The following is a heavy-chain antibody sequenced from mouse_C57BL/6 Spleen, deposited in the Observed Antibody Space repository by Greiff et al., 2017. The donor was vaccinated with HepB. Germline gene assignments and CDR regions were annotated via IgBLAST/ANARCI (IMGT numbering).Heavy chain of an antibody. CDR3: ARDGYYYGSSPGFDV. Sequence: EVQRVESEGGLVQPGSSMKLSCTASGFTFSDYYMAWVRQVPEKGLEWVANINYDGSSTYYLDSLKSRFIISRDNAKNILYLQMSSLKSEDTATYYCARDGYYYGSSPGFDVWGTGTTVTVSS. J-gene: IGHJ1*03. V-gene: IGHV5-16*01. CDR1: GFTFSDYY. D-gene: IGHD1-1*01. CDR2: INYDGSST.